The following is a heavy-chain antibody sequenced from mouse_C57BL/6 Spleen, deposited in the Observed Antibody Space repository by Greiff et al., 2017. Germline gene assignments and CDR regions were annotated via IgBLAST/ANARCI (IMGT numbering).Heavy chain of an antibody. D-gene: IGHD3-3*01. Sequence: EVQLQQSGPELVKPGASVKISCKASGYTFTDYYMNWVKQSHGKSLEWIGDINPNNGGTSYNQKFKGKATLTVDKSSSTAYMELRSLTSEDSAVYYCARRSCGWYFDVWGTGTTVTVSS. CDR1: GYTFTDYY. J-gene: IGHJ1*03. CDR2: INPNNGGT. CDR3: ARRSCGWYFDV. V-gene: IGHV1-26*01.